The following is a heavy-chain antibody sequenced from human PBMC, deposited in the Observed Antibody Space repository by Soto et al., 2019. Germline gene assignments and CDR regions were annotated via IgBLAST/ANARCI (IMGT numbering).Heavy chain of an antibody. CDR2: IKSDGTIT. Sequence: GGSLRLSCAASGFTFSGYWMHWIRQAPGKGPVWVARIKSDGTITSYADSVKGRFTISRDNAKNTLYLQMNSLTAEDTAVYYCAKSDWFDPWGRGTLVTVSS. J-gene: IGHJ5*02. CDR1: GFTFSGYW. V-gene: IGHV3-74*01. CDR3: AKSDWFDP.